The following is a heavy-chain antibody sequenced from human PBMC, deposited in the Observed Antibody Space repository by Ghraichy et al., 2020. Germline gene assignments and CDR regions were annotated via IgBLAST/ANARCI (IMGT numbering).Heavy chain of an antibody. Sequence: GGSLRLSCAASGFTFSSYAMSWVRQAPGKGLEWVSAISGSGGSTYYADSVKGRFTISRDNSKNTLYLQMNSLRAEDTAVYYCAKDRDRIRCSSTSCYNFDYWGQGTLVTVSS. CDR3: AKDRDRIRCSSTSCYNFDY. CDR2: ISGSGGST. J-gene: IGHJ4*02. V-gene: IGHV3-23*01. D-gene: IGHD2-2*02. CDR1: GFTFSSYA.